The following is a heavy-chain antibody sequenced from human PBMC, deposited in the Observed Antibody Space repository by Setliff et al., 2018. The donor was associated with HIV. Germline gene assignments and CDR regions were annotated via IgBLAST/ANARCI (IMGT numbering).Heavy chain of an antibody. J-gene: IGHJ4*02. D-gene: IGHD3-22*01. CDR1: GGAFSTYS. V-gene: IGHV1-69*10. CDR3: VSYYFDSSGYYYGRWDYFDY. CDR2: IVWIIGVT. Sequence: SVKVSCKTSGGAFSTYSINWVRQAPGQGPEWTGGIVWIIGVTNYAQKFQGRVTITADESTSTAYMELSSLRSEDTAVYFCVSYYFDSSGYYYGRWDYFDYWGQGTLVTVSS.